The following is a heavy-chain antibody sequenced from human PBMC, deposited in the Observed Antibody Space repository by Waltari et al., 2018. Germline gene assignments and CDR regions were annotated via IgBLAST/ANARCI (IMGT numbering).Heavy chain of an antibody. V-gene: IGHV3-7*01. CDR3: AKTLTGAVTGYDF. J-gene: IGHJ4*02. CDR2: IKQDGSAE. D-gene: IGHD6-19*01. CDR1: GFTFGMYW. Sequence: EVQLVESGGGLVQPGGSLRLSCAASGFTFGMYWMTWVRQAPGKGLGWVANIKQDGSAEYYVDSLEGRFTISRDNAKNSLYLQMSNLRAEDTAVYYCAKTLTGAVTGYDFWGQGTLVTVSS.